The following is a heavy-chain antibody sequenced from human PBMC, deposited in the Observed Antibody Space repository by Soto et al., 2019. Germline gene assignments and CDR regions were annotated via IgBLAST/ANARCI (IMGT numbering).Heavy chain of an antibody. CDR3: TREKSGTTDY. CDR2: ISSSSSTI. D-gene: IGHD1-1*01. J-gene: IGHJ4*02. V-gene: IGHV3-48*01. Sequence: EVQLVESGGGLVQPGGSLRLSCAVSGFTFSSYSMNWVRQAPGKGLEWVSYISSSSSTIYYADSVKGRLTISRDNAKNSLYLQMNSLRAEDTAVYYCTREKSGTTDYWGQGTLVTVSS. CDR1: GFTFSSYS.